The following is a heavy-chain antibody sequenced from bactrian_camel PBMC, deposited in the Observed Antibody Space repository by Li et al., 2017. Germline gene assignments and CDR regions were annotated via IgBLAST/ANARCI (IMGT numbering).Heavy chain of an antibody. J-gene: IGHJ4*01. CDR1: THTYSSSC. D-gene: IGHD1*01. Sequence: HVQLVESGGGSVQTGGSLRLTCAASSTHTYSSSCIGWFRQSPGKGRELIASIRPDGTPSYDPSVMGRFTISEDKAKNTLYLQMDNLNTDDTAVYYCSPRACMYGSSGQGTQVTVS. CDR2: IRPDGTP. V-gene: IGHV3S53*01.